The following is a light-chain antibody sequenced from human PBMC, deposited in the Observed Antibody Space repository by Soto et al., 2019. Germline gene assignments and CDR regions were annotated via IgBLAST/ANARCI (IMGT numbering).Light chain of an antibody. J-gene: IGKJ1*01. CDR1: QSVSSS. Sequence: EILMTQSPATLSVSPGETATLSCRASQSVSSSLAWYQQQPGQAPRLVIYGASTRATGIPARFSGSGSGTEFTLTISSLEFGDSAVYYCQQYNNWWTFGQGTKVEIK. CDR3: QQYNNWWT. CDR2: GAS. V-gene: IGKV3-15*01.